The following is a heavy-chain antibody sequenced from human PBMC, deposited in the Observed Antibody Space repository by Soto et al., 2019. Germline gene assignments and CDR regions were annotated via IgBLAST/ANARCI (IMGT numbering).Heavy chain of an antibody. V-gene: IGHV4-39*07. CDR2: IYYSGST. Sequence: SETLSLTCTVSGGSISSSSYYWGWILQPPGKGLEWIGSIYYSGSTNYNPSLKSRVTISVDTSKNQFSLKLSSVTAADTAVYYCARGARSSSFGFYYWGQGTLVTVSS. D-gene: IGHD6-6*01. J-gene: IGHJ4*02. CDR3: ARGARSSSFGFYY. CDR1: GGSISSSSYY.